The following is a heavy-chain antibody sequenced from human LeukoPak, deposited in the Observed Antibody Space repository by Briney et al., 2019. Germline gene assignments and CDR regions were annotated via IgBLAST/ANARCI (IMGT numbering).Heavy chain of an antibody. CDR2: IYYSGST. CDR1: GGSISSSSYY. J-gene: IGHJ4*02. CDR3: ARWSGYYYDSSGYSGDY. D-gene: IGHD3-22*01. Sequence: SETLSLTCTVSGGSISSSSYYWGWIRQPPGKRLEWIGSIYYSGSTYYNPSLKSRVTISVDKSKNQFSLKLSSVTAADTAVYYCARWSGYYYDSSGYSGDYWGQGTLVTVSS. V-gene: IGHV4-39*07.